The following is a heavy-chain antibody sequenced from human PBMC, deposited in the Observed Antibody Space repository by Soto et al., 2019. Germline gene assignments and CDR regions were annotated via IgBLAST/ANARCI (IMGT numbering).Heavy chain of an antibody. V-gene: IGHV3-7*03. CDR3: ARGGRGSGWYYYYYGMDV. Sequence: GGSLRLSCAASGFTFSSYWMSWVRQAPGKGLEWVANIKQGGSEKYYVDSVKGRFTISRDNAKNSLYLQMNSLRAEDTAVYYCARGGRGSGWYYYYYGMDVWGQGTTVTVSS. J-gene: IGHJ6*02. CDR2: IKQGGSEK. D-gene: IGHD6-19*01. CDR1: GFTFSSYW.